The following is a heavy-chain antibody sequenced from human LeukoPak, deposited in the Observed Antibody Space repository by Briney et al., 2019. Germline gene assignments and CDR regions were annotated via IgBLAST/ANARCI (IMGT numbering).Heavy chain of an antibody. J-gene: IGHJ4*02. D-gene: IGHD1-1*01. Sequence: SETLCLTCTVSGGSISSSSYYRGWIRQPPGKGLEWIGSIYYSGSTYYNPSLKSRVTISVDTSKNQFSLKLSSVTAADTAVYYCARHQEGPIGNFHYWGQGTLVTVSS. CDR3: ARHQEGPIGNFHY. CDR2: IYYSGST. CDR1: GGSISSSSYY. V-gene: IGHV4-39*01.